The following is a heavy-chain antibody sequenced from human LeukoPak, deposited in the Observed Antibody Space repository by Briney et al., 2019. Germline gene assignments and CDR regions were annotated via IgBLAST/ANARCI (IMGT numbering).Heavy chain of an antibody. CDR3: ARADGLGNWFDP. V-gene: IGHV4-31*03. CDR1: GGSISSGGYY. CDR2: IYYSGST. Sequence: PSQTLSRTCTVSGGSISSGGYYWSWIRQHPGKGLEWIGYIYYSGSTYYNPSLKSRVTISADTSKNQFSLKLSSVTAADTAVYYCARADGLGNWFDPWGQGTLVTVSS. J-gene: IGHJ5*02.